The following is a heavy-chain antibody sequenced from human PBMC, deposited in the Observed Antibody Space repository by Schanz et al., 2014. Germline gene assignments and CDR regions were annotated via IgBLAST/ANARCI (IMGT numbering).Heavy chain of an antibody. Sequence: QVQLQQWGAGLLKPSETLSLTCAVYGGSFSGYYWTWIRQPPGKGLEWIGEIHHSGSTNYNPSLKSRVPISMDTSKNQFPRKLSSVTAADTAVYYCARGEWSTSQFDYWGHGTLVTVSS. D-gene: IGHD2-2*01. V-gene: IGHV4-34*01. CDR2: IHHSGST. J-gene: IGHJ4*01. CDR1: GGSFSGYY. CDR3: ARGEWSTSQFDY.